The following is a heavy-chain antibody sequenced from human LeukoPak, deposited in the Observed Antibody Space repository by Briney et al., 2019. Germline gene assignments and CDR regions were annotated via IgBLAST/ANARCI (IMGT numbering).Heavy chain of an antibody. CDR1: GFTFSTYG. V-gene: IGHV3-30*02. J-gene: IGHJ4*02. CDR3: AKATPVTSFDY. Sequence: GGSLRLSCAASGFTFSTYGMHWVRQAPGKGLDWVAFIRFDGGDKYYADSVKGRFTISIDNSKNTVYLQMNSLRAEDTAMYYCAKATPVTSFDYWGQGTLVIVSS. CDR2: IRFDGGDK. D-gene: IGHD4-23*01.